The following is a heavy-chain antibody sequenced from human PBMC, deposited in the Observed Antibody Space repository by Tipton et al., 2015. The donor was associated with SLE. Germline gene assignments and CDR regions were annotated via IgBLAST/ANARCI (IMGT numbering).Heavy chain of an antibody. D-gene: IGHD5-18*01. CDR3: VEGHTAMVIFDS. V-gene: IGHV4-39*01. CDR2: TYYDGTT. J-gene: IGHJ4*01. Sequence: TLSLTCNVSGVSVSASSYYWVWVRQSPGKRLEGIGSTYYDGTTYYSESLKSRVSISTDTSKHQFSLKVISVTAADTAVYYCVEGHTAMVIFDSWGRGTLVTVSS. CDR1: GVSVSASSYY.